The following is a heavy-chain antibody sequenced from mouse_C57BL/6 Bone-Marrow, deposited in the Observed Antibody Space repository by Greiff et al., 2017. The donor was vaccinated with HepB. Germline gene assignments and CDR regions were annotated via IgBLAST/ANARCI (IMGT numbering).Heavy chain of an antibody. D-gene: IGHD2-3*01. CDR2: ISYDGSN. Sequence: EVQRVESGPGLVKPSQSLSLTCSVTGYSITSGYYWNWIRQFPGNKLEWMGYISYDGSNNYNPSLKNRISITRDTSKNQFFLKLNSVTTEDTATYYCALMVTTGYFDYWGQGTTLTVSS. CDR3: ALMVTTGYFDY. J-gene: IGHJ2*01. CDR1: GYSITSGYY. V-gene: IGHV3-6*01.